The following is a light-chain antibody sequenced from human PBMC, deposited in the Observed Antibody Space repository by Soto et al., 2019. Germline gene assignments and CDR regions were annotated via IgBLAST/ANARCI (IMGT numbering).Light chain of an antibody. CDR3: SSYTSSNTWV. CDR1: SSDVGGYNY. V-gene: IGLV2-14*01. Sequence: QSALIQPASVSGSPGQSITISCTGTSSDVGGYNYVSWYQQHPGKAPKLMIYEVSNRPSGVSNRFSGSKSGNTASLTISGLQAEDEADYYCSSYTSSNTWVFGGGTKLTVL. CDR2: EVS. J-gene: IGLJ3*02.